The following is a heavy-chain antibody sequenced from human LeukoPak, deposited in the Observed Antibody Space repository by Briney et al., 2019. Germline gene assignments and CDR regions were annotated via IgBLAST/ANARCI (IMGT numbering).Heavy chain of an antibody. CDR2: ISYDGSNK. D-gene: IGHD3-10*01. V-gene: IGHV3-30*18. J-gene: IGHJ4*02. Sequence: GGSLRLSCAASGFTFSGYGMHWVRQAPGKGLEWVAVISYDGSNKYYADSVKGRFTISRDNSKNTLYLQMNSLRAEDTAVYYCAKDLYYYGSGSLSFDYWGQGTLVTVSS. CDR3: AKDLYYYGSGSLSFDY. CDR1: GFTFSGYG.